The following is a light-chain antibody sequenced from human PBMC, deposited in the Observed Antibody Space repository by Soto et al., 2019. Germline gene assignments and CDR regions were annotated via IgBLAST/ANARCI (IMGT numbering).Light chain of an antibody. V-gene: IGKV3-15*01. J-gene: IGKJ4*01. CDR1: QSVSSN. Sequence: EIEMTQSPATLSASEGERATLSCRASQSVSSNLAWYQQKPGQAPRLLIYGTSTRATGIPARFSGSGSGTDFTLTTSSLQPEDFATYYCIQDYNYPLTFGGGTNVDI. CDR3: IQDYNYPLT. CDR2: GTS.